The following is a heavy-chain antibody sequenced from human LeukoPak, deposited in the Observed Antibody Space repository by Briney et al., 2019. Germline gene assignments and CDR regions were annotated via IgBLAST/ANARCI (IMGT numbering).Heavy chain of an antibody. J-gene: IGHJ4*02. CDR2: INPSGGST. V-gene: IGHV1-46*01. CDR3: ARETNAVGTTSFDY. D-gene: IGHD1-26*01. CDR1: GYTFTSYY. Sequence: ASVKVSCKASGYTFTSYYMHWVRQAPGQGLEWMGIINPSGGSTAYPQKFQGRVTMTRDTPTSTVYMELSSLRSEDTAVYYCARETNAVGTTSFDYWGQGTLVTVSS.